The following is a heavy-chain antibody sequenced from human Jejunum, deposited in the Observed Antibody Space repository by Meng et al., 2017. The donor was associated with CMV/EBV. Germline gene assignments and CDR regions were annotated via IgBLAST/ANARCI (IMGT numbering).Heavy chain of an antibody. D-gene: IGHD1-26*01. V-gene: IGHV3-74*01. J-gene: IGHJ3*02. CDR2: INSDGIST. Sequence: GLPLTTYWMHWVRQAPGKGLVWVSRINSDGISTSYADSVKGRFTISRDNAKNTLYLQMNSLRAEDTAVYYCTRDIGDFTPSTVFDIWGQGTMVTVSS. CDR3: TRDIGDFTPSTVFDI. CDR1: GLPLTTYW.